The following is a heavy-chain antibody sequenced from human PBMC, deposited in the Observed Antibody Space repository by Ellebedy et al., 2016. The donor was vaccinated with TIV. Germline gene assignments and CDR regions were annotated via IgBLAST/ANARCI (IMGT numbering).Heavy chain of an antibody. V-gene: IGHV1-18*01. Sequence: ASVKVSCXASGYTFTSYGISWVRQAPGQGLEWMGWISAYNGNTNYAQKLQGRVTITTDTSTSTAYMELRSLRSDDTAVYYCARDSGSYYELPDFDYWGQGTLVTVSS. J-gene: IGHJ4*02. CDR3: ARDSGSYYELPDFDY. CDR2: ISAYNGNT. D-gene: IGHD1-26*01. CDR1: GYTFTSYG.